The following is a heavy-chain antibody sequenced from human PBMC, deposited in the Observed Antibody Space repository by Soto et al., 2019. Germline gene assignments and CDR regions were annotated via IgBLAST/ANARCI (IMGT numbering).Heavy chain of an antibody. CDR1: GFTFSSYG. V-gene: IGHV3-30*18. CDR2: ISYDGSNK. CDR3: AKGYSYSVCDY. D-gene: IGHD5-18*01. J-gene: IGHJ4*02. Sequence: QVHLVESGGGVVQPGRSLRLSCAASGFTFSSYGMHWVRQAPGKGLEWVAVISYDGSNKYYADSVKGRFTISRDNSKNTLYLQMNSLRAEDTAVYYCAKGYSYSVCDYWGQGTLVTVSS.